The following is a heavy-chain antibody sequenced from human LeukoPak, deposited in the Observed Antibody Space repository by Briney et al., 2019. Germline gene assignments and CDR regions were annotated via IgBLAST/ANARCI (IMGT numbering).Heavy chain of an antibody. CDR3: ARGPYYNRFNVVY. J-gene: IGHJ4*02. CDR2: INHGGSA. CDR1: GGSISSSSYY. Sequence: SETLSLTCTVSGGSISSSSYYWGWIRQPPGKGLEWIGEINHGGSANYNPSLKSRVTISIDTSKTQFSLKLNSVTAADTAVYYCARGPYYNRFNVVYWGQGTLVTVSS. D-gene: IGHD3-10*01. V-gene: IGHV4-39*07.